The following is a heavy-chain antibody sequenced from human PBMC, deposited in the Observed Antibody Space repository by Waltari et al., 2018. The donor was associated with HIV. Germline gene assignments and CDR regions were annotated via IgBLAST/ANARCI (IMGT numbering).Heavy chain of an antibody. CDR3: ARDVDISGPQVFWSGYLDY. CDR2: IIPILGIA. V-gene: IGHV1-69*04. D-gene: IGHD3-3*01. J-gene: IGHJ4*02. CDR1: GGTFSSYA. Sequence: QVQLVQSGAEVKKPGSSVKVSCKASGGTFSSYAISWVRQAPGQGLEWMGRIIPILGIANYAQKFQGRVTITADKSTSTAYMELSSLRSEDTAVYYCARDVDISGPQVFWSGYLDYWGQGTLVTVSS.